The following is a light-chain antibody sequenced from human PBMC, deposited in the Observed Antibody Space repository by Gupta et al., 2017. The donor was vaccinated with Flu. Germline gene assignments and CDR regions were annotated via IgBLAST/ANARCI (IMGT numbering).Light chain of an antibody. CDR2: EAS. Sequence: DIQMTQSPSSLSASVGGRVTNACQASQDIRKYLSWFQQKPGKPPKLLIYEASFLEAGVPSRFSGSGSATYFTFTISSLQPEDIATYYCQQYDDLYSFGQGTKLDI. CDR1: QDIRKY. J-gene: IGKJ2*03. V-gene: IGKV1-33*01. CDR3: QQYDDLYS.